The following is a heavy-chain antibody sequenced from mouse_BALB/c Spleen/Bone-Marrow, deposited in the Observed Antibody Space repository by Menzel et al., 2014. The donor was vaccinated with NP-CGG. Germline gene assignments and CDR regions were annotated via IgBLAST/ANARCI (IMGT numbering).Heavy chain of an antibody. CDR1: GYTFTDYN. D-gene: IGHD6-1*01. CDR2: IYPYNGGT. V-gene: IGHV1S29*02. Sequence: EVQLQQSGPVLVKPGASVKISCKASGYTFTDYNMHWVKQSHGKSLEWIGYIYPYNGGTGYNQTFKNKATLTVDNSSSTAYMEFRSLTSEDSAVYYCARGGASWYFDVWGAGTTVTVSS. CDR3: ARGGASWYFDV. J-gene: IGHJ1*01.